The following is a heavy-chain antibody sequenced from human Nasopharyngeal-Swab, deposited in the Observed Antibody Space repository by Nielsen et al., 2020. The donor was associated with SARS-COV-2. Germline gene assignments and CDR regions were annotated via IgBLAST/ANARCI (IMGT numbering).Heavy chain of an antibody. Sequence: GESLKISCAASGFTPASYSMNWVRQAPGKGLEWVSSISSSGKYIYYANSVRGRFTIFRDNAKSSLFLQMDSLRAEDTALYYCARDIGDGYNLLYYFDYWGPGTLVTVSS. D-gene: IGHD5-24*01. CDR2: ISSSGKYI. V-gene: IGHV3-21*01. CDR3: ARDIGDGYNLLYYFDY. CDR1: GFTPASYS. J-gene: IGHJ4*02.